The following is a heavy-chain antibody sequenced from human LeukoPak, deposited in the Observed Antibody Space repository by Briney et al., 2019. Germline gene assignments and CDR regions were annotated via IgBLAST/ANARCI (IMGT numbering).Heavy chain of an antibody. V-gene: IGHV3-21*01. D-gene: IGHD2-15*01. CDR1: GFTFDDYA. Sequence: GGSLRLSCAASGFTFDDYAMHWVRQAPGKGLEWVSYISRSSSYIYYADSVKGRFTISRDNAKNSLFLQMNSLRAEDTAVYYCARVGRRYYFDYWGQGTLVTVSS. CDR3: ARVGRRYYFDY. J-gene: IGHJ4*02. CDR2: ISRSSSYI.